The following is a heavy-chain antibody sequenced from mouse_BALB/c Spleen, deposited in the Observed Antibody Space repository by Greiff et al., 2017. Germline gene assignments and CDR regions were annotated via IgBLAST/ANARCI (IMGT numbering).Heavy chain of an antibody. J-gene: IGHJ1*01. Sequence: EVKLMESGGGLVQPGGSMKLSCVASGFTFSNYWMNWVRQSPEKGLEWVAEIRLKSNNYATHYAESVKGRFTISRDDSKSSVYLQMNNLRAEDTGIYYCTRHWEGYFDVWGAGTTVTVSS. V-gene: IGHV6-6*02. D-gene: IGHD4-1*01. CDR3: TRHWEGYFDV. CDR1: GFTFSNYW. CDR2: IRLKSNNYAT.